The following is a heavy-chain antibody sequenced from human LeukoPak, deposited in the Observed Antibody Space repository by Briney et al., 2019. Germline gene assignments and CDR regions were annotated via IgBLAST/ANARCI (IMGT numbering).Heavy chain of an antibody. CDR2: INAGNGNT. CDR1: GYTFTSYA. CDR3: AKGGSSWLNWFDP. Sequence: GASVKVSCKASGYTFTSYAMHWVRQAPGQRPEWMGWINAGNGNTKYSQKFQGRVTITRDTSASTAYMELSSLRSEDTAVYYCAKGGSSWLNWFDPWGQGTLVTVSS. D-gene: IGHD6-13*01. V-gene: IGHV1-3*01. J-gene: IGHJ5*02.